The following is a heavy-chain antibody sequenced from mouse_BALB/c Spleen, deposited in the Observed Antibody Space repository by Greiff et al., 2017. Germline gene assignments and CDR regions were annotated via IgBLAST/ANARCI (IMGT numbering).Heavy chain of an antibody. Sequence: EVQVVESGGGLVQPGGSLKLSCAASGFTFSSYTMSWVRQTPEKRLEWVAYISNGGGSTYYPDTVKGRFTISRDNAKNTLYLQMSSLKSEDTAMYYCARHPRYDDAMDYWGQGTSVTVSS. CDR1: GFTFSSYT. CDR3: ARHPRYDDAMDY. V-gene: IGHV5-12-2*01. D-gene: IGHD2-14*01. J-gene: IGHJ4*01. CDR2: ISNGGGST.